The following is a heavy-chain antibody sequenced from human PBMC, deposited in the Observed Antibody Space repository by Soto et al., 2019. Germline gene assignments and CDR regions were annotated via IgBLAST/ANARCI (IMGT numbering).Heavy chain of an antibody. V-gene: IGHV4-59*01. J-gene: IGHJ5*02. CDR3: ARDILTGYNWFDT. CDR2: IYYSGST. Sequence: GKGLEWIGYIYYSGSTNYNPSLKSRVTISVDTSKNQFSLKLSSVTAADTAVYYCARDILTGYNWFDTSGQGTLVTVSS. D-gene: IGHD3-9*01.